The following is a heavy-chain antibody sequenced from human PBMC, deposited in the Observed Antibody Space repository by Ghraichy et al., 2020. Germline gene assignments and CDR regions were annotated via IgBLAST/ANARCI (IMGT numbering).Heavy chain of an antibody. Sequence: SETLSLTCTVSGGSISSYYWSWIRQPPGKGLEWIGYIYYSGSTNYNPSLKSRVTISVDTSKNQFSLKLSSVTAADTAVYYCARDCGSGYAHDAFDIWGQGTMVTVSS. J-gene: IGHJ3*02. CDR2: IYYSGST. V-gene: IGHV4-59*01. CDR3: ARDCGSGYAHDAFDI. CDR1: GGSISSYY. D-gene: IGHD5-12*01.